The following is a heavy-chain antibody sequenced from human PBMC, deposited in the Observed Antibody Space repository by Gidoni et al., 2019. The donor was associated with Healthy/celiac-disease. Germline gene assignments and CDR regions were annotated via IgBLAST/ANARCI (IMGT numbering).Heavy chain of an antibody. CDR1: GGSISSYY. J-gene: IGHJ4*02. CDR3: ARAYGGFDY. V-gene: IGHV4-59*08. CDR2: SYYSGST. Sequence: QVQLQESGPGLVKPSETLSLTCTVSGGSISSYYWLWIGQPPGKGLEWPGYSYYSGSTNYNPPPKRRLTISVDTSKTQFSLKLSSVTAADTVVYYCARAYGGFDYGGQGTLVTVSP. D-gene: IGHD4-17*01.